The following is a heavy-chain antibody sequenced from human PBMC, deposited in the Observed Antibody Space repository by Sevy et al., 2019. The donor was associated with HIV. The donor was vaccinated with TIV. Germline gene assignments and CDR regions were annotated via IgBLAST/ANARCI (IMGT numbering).Heavy chain of an antibody. V-gene: IGHV3-11*01. Sequence: GGSLRLSCAASGFTFSDYYMSWIRQAPGKGLEWVSYISSSGSTIYYADSVKGRFTISRDNAKNSLYLQMNSLRAEDTAVYYCAGDRSIAARLGYYFDYWGQGTLVTVSS. CDR2: ISSSGSTI. CDR1: GFTFSDYY. J-gene: IGHJ4*02. CDR3: AGDRSIAARLGYYFDY. D-gene: IGHD6-6*01.